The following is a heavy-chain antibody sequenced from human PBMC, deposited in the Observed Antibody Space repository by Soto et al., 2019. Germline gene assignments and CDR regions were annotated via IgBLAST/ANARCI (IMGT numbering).Heavy chain of an antibody. CDR3: ATDGRLGDAFDI. CDR1: GFTFSSYS. CDR2: ISSSSSYI. J-gene: IGHJ3*02. D-gene: IGHD6-19*01. Sequence: VQLVESGGGLVKPGGSLRLSCAASGFTFSSYSMNWVRQAPGKGLEWVSSISSSSSYIYYADSVKGRFTISRDNAKNSLYLQMNSLRAEDTAVYYCATDGRLGDAFDIWGQGTMVTVSS. V-gene: IGHV3-21*01.